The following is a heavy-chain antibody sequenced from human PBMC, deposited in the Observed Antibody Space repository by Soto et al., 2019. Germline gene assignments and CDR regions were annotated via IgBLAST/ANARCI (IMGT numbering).Heavy chain of an antibody. J-gene: IGHJ5*02. V-gene: IGHV1-46*03. D-gene: IGHD3-16*01. CDR1: GYTFTSYY. CDR3: ARDGGIQYPNNWFDP. Sequence: GASVKVSCKASGYTFTSYYMHWVRQAPGQGLEWMGIINPSGGSTSYAQKFQGRVTMTRDTSTSTVYMELSSLRSEDTAVYYCARDGGIQYPNNWFDPWGQGTLVTVSS. CDR2: INPSGGST.